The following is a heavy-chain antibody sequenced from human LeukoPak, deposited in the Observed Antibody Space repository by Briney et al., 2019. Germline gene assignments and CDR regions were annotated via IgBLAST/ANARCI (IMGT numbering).Heavy chain of an antibody. D-gene: IGHD5-24*01. J-gene: IGHJ4*02. V-gene: IGHV4-34*01. CDR3: SRSRGWLQSHPLGY. CDR2: IHHSGST. Sequence: SETLSLTCAVYGGSFSGYYWSWIRQPPGKGLECIGEIHHSGSTNYNPSLKSRVTLSVDTSKNQFSLKLSSVTAADTAVYYCSRSRGWLQSHPLGYWGQGTLVTVSS. CDR1: GGSFSGYY.